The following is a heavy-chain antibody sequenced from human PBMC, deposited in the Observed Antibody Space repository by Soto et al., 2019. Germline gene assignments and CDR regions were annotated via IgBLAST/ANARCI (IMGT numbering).Heavy chain of an antibody. J-gene: IGHJ3*01. CDR1: GYTFTSYY. D-gene: IGHD1-26*01. Sequence: ASVKVSCKASGYTFTSYYMHWVRQAPGQGLEWMGIINPSGGSTSYAQKFQGRVTMTRDTSTSTVYMELSSLRSEDTAVYYCARDRGRSVSYYDGRNAIWSYWGRGTMVT. V-gene: IGHV1-46*01. CDR2: INPSGGST. CDR3: ARDRGRSVSYYDGRNAIWSY.